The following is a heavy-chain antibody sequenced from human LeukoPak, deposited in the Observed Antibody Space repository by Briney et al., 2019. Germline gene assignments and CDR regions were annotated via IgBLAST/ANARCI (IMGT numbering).Heavy chain of an antibody. Sequence: PSETLCLPCTVSGASISSSSDYWGWIRQPPGKGLEWIGNIYYSGSTNYNPSLKSRVTISVDTSKNQFSLNLSSVTAADTAVYYCARSYSSDSSAYSRYLWGRGTLVTVSS. CDR1: GASISSSSDY. CDR3: ARSYSSDSSAYSRYL. CDR2: IYYSGST. J-gene: IGHJ4*02. D-gene: IGHD3-22*01. V-gene: IGHV4-61*05.